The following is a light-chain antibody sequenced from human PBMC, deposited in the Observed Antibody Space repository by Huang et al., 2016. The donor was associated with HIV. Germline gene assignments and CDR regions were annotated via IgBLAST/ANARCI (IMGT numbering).Light chain of an antibody. CDR2: GAA. V-gene: IGKV1-9*01. CDR1: QDIGHY. J-gene: IGKJ5*01. CDR3: QQVNSYPIT. Sequence: IQLTQSPSSLSASVGDRVIITCRASQDIGHYLAWFQQKPGKAPKVLIYGAATLQSGVPSRFGGDGSGTFFTLTINSLQPEDFATYYCQQVNSYPITFGQGTRLDIK.